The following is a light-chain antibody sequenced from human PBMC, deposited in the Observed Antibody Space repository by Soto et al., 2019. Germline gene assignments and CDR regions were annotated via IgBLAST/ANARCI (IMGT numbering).Light chain of an antibody. CDR3: QQANSFPYT. Sequence: DIQMTQSPSSVFASVGDRVTITCRASQDISSWLAWYQQKPGKAPKLLMYSASTLLSGVPSRFSGSGSGTDFTLTISSLQPEDFATYYCQQANSFPYTFGQGTKLEIK. CDR1: QDISSW. CDR2: SAS. J-gene: IGKJ2*01. V-gene: IGKV1-12*01.